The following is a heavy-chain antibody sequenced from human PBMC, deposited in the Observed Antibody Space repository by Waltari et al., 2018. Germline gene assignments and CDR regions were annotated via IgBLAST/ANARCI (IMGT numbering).Heavy chain of an antibody. CDR1: GGSISSYY. V-gene: IGHV4-59*01. Sequence: QVQLQESGPGLVKPSETLSLTCTVSGGSISSYYWSWIRQPPGKGLEWIGYIYYSGSTNYNPSLKSRVTISVDTSKNQFSLKLSSVTAADTAVYYCARAVRYDFWSGYYDNWFDPWGQGTLVTVSS. D-gene: IGHD3-3*01. CDR3: ARAVRYDFWSGYYDNWFDP. J-gene: IGHJ5*02. CDR2: IYYSGST.